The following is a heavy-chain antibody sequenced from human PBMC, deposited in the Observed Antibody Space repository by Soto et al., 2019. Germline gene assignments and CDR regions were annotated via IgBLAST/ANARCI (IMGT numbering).Heavy chain of an antibody. CDR2: INPSGGST. V-gene: IGHV1-46*01. Sequence: TSVKLSCKASGDTFTSYYMHWVRQAPGQGLEWMGIINPSGGSTSYAQKFQGRVTMTRDTSTSTVYMELSSLRSEDTAVYYCARNIAARPGPAVYWGQGTLVTVSS. D-gene: IGHD6-6*01. CDR3: ARNIAARPGPAVY. J-gene: IGHJ4*02. CDR1: GDTFTSYY.